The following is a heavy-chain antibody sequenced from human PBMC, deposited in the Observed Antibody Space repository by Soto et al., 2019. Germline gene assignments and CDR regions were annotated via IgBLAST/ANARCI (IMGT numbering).Heavy chain of an antibody. CDR2: ISAYNGKT. Sequence: QVQLVQSGAEVKKPGASVKVSCKASGYTFTSYGISWVRQAPGQGLEWMGWISAYNGKTNYAQKLQGRVTMTTDTSTSTAYMELRSLRSDDTAVYYCARDRRTYYDILTGYYPFDYWGQGTLVTVSS. CDR1: GYTFTSYG. CDR3: ARDRRTYYDILTGYYPFDY. D-gene: IGHD3-9*01. V-gene: IGHV1-18*01. J-gene: IGHJ4*02.